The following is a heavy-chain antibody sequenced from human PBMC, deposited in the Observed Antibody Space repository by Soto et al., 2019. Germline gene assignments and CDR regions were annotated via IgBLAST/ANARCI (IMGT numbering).Heavy chain of an antibody. D-gene: IGHD3-9*01. CDR1: GGSISSYY. CDR2: IYYSGNA. V-gene: IGHV4-59*08. J-gene: IGHJ4*02. CDR3: ARHGGYDILTGYSLFDY. Sequence: SETLSLTCTVSGGSISSYYWSWIRQPPGKGLEWIGYIYYSGNANYNPSLKSRVTISVDTSKNQFSLKLSSVTAADTAVYYCARHGGYDILTGYSLFDYWGQGTLVTVPQ.